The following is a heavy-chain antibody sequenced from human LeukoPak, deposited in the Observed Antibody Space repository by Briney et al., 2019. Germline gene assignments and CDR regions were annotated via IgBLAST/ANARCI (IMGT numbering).Heavy chain of an antibody. J-gene: IGHJ4*02. D-gene: IGHD5-18*01. CDR2: INHGGST. V-gene: IGHV4-34*01. CDR3: ARGRPYSYDY. Sequence: PSETLSLTCAVYGGSFSGYYWSWIRQPPGKGLEWIGEINHGGSTNYNPSLKSRVTISVDTSKNQFSLKLSSVTAADTAVYYCARGRPYSYDYWGQGTLVTVSS. CDR1: GGSFSGYY.